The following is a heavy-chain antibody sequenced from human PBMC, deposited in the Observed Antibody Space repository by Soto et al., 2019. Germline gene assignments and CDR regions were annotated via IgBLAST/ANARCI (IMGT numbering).Heavy chain of an antibody. CDR1: GFPVNNDG. CDR3: AKDSLRGEVPAALNFDN. CDR2: VSYNARKE. D-gene: IGHD2-2*01. V-gene: IGHV3-30*18. Sequence: GGSLILSCVASGFPVNNDGMEWVRHARATVLEWVALVSYNARKEYYADSVKGRFSISRDNSKNTLYLQMNTLRDEDTAVYYCAKDSLRGEVPAALNFDNWGRGTLVTVSS. J-gene: IGHJ4*02.